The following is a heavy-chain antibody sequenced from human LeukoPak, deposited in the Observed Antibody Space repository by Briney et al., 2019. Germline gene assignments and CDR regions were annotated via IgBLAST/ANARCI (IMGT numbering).Heavy chain of an antibody. CDR3: ARGLHGDYQYDY. CDR2: INPNSGGT. Sequence: ASVKVSCKASGYTFTGYYMQWVRQAPGQGLEWMGWINPNSGGTNYAQKFQGWVTMTRDTSISTAYMELSRLRSDDTAVYYCARGLHGDYQYDYWGQGTLVTVSS. J-gene: IGHJ4*02. V-gene: IGHV1-2*04. CDR1: GYTFTGYY. D-gene: IGHD4-17*01.